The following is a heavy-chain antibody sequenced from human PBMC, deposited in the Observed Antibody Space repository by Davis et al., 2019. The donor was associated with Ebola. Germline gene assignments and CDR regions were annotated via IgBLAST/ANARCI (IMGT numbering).Heavy chain of an antibody. D-gene: IGHD4-23*01. V-gene: IGHV3-23*01. CDR3: ARDYTDYGGNSDWYFDL. Sequence: GESLKISCAASGFTFSSYAMSWVRQAPGKGLEWVSAISGSGGSTYYADSVKGRFTISRDNSKNTLYLQMNSLRAEDTAVYYCARDYTDYGGNSDWYFDLWGRGTLVTVSS. J-gene: IGHJ2*01. CDR2: ISGSGGST. CDR1: GFTFSSYA.